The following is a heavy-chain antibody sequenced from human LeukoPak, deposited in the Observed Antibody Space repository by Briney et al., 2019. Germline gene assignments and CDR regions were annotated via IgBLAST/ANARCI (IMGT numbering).Heavy chain of an antibody. V-gene: IGHV3-64D*06. CDR1: GLIFSSYA. D-gene: IGHD5-18*01. CDR2: ISLNGGST. CDR3: VRDSRFRIPFDY. Sequence: GGSLRLSCSASGLIFSSYAMKWDRQAPGKGLEDVSGISLNGGSTYYADSVKGRFTVSRDNSKNTLNLQMSSLRAEDTAVYYCVRDSRFRIPFDYWGQGTLVAVSS. J-gene: IGHJ4*02.